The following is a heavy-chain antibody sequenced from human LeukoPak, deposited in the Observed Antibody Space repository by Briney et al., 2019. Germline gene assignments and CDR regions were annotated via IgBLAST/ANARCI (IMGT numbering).Heavy chain of an antibody. CDR3: VRAHHPGGWFDP. V-gene: IGHV3-21*01. Sequence: GGSPRLSCAASGFTFSSYSMNWVRQAPGKGLEWVSSISSSSSYIYYADSVKGRFTISRDNAKNSLYLQMNSLTAEDTAVHYCVRAHHPGGWFDPWGQGTLVTVSS. CDR2: ISSSSSYI. D-gene: IGHD3-10*01. CDR1: GFTFSSYS. J-gene: IGHJ5*02.